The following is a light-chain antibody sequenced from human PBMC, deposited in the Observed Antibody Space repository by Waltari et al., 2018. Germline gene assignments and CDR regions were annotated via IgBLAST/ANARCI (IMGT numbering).Light chain of an antibody. V-gene: IGKV3-15*01. CDR1: QSINSN. CDR2: EAS. J-gene: IGKJ1*01. CDR3: QQYNNGPPET. Sequence: IVMTQSPATLSVSPGEGATLSCRAGQSINSNVAWYQQKTGQAPRLRIHEASPRATVVPARFSDIGSGTEFTLTISSLQSEHSATYYCQQYNNGPPETFGQGAKVEIK.